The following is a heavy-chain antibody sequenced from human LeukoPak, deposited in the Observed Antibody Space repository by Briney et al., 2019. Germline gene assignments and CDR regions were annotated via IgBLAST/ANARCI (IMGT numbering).Heavy chain of an antibody. CDR1: GGSISSYY. Sequence: SETLSLTCTVSGGSISSYYWSWIRQPPGKGLEWIGYIYYSGSTNYNPSLKSRVTISVDTSKNQFSLKLSSVTAADTAVYYCARDPGYNYGPENYYYYYMDVWGKGTTVTVSS. CDR3: ARDPGYNYGPENYYYYYMDV. D-gene: IGHD1-1*01. V-gene: IGHV4-59*12. CDR2: IYYSGST. J-gene: IGHJ6*03.